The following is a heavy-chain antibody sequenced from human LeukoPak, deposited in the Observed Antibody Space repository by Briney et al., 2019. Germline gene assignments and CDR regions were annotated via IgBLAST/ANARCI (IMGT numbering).Heavy chain of an antibody. V-gene: IGHV3-23*01. CDR1: GFTFSSYA. J-gene: IGHJ4*02. D-gene: IGHD3-22*01. CDR3: AKDRYYDSSGYL. Sequence: GSLRLSCAASGFTFSSYAMSWVRQAPGKGLEWVPAISGSGGSTYYADSVKGRFTISRDNSKNTLYLQMNSLRAEDTAVYYCAKDRYYDSSGYLWGQGTLVTVSS. CDR2: ISGSGGST.